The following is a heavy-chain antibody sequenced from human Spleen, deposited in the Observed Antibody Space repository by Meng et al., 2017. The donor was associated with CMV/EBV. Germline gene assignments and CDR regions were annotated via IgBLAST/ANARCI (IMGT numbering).Heavy chain of an antibody. CDR2: IYYSGRT. V-gene: IGHV4-39*07. CDR1: GGSISSSSYY. D-gene: IGHD3-10*01. J-gene: IGHJ5*02. CDR3: ARDEGGSGWFDP. Sequence: CTVSGGSISSSSYYWGWIRQPPGKGLEWIGSIYYSGRTYYNPSLKSRVTISVDTSKNQFSLKLSSVTAADTAVYYCARDEGGSGWFDPWGQGTLVTVSS.